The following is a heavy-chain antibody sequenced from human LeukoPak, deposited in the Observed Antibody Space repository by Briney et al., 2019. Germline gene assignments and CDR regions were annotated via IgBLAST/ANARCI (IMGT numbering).Heavy chain of an antibody. Sequence: GGSLRLSCAASGFTFSGYAMGWVRQVPGQGLEWVSIISGSGDSTYYADSVKGRFTISRDNSMNTLYLQMNSLRAEDTAVYYCAKERSYSSSSRGFDYWGQGTLVTVSS. J-gene: IGHJ4*02. V-gene: IGHV3-23*01. CDR1: GFTFSGYA. CDR2: ISGSGDST. CDR3: AKERSYSSSSRGFDY. D-gene: IGHD6-6*01.